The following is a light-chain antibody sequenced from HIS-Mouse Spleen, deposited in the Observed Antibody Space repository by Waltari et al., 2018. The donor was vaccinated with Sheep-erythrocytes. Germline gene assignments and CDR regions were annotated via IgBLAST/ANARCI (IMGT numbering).Light chain of an antibody. J-gene: IGLJ2*01. CDR2: QDS. CDR3: QAWDSSTVV. Sequence: SYELTQPPSVSVSPGQTASITCSGYKLADKYASWYQQKPGQAPVLVIYQDSKRPSGIPERFSGSNSGNTATLTISGTQAMDEADYYCQAWDSSTVVFGGGTKLTVL. CDR1: KLADKY. V-gene: IGLV3-1*01.